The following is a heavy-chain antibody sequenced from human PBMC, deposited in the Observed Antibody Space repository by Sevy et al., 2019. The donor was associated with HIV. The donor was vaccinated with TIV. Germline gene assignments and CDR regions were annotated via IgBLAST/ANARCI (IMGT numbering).Heavy chain of an antibody. Sequence: GPLRLSCAASGFTFSSYGMHWVRQAPGKGLEWVAVIWYDGSNKYYADSVKGRFTISRDNSKNTLYLQMNSLRAEDTAVYYCARDWTSYCGGDCYSDYWGQGTLVTVSS. CDR2: IWYDGSNK. CDR3: ARDWTSYCGGDCYSDY. CDR1: GFTFSSYG. D-gene: IGHD2-21*02. V-gene: IGHV3-33*01. J-gene: IGHJ4*02.